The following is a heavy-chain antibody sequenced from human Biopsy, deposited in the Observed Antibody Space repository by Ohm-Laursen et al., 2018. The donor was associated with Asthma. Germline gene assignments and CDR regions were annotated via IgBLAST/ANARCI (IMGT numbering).Heavy chain of an antibody. Sequence: SVKVSCKASGYTFRSYGVSWVRQAPGQGLEWMGWISPFTGDTHFGQKFQGRVTMTTDTSTDTAYVELRSLRSDDTAVYYCARHPYNFGGFDYWGQGSLVLVSS. CDR1: GYTFRSYG. V-gene: IGHV1-18*04. J-gene: IGHJ4*02. CDR3: ARHPYNFGGFDY. D-gene: IGHD5-24*01. CDR2: ISPFTGDT.